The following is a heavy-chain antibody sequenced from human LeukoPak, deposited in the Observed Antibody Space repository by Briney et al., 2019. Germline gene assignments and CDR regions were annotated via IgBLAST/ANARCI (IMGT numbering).Heavy chain of an antibody. D-gene: IGHD6-19*01. Sequence: SETLSLTCAVYGGSFSGYYWSWIRQPPGKGLEWIGEINHSGSTNYNPSLKSRVTISVDTSKNQFPLKLSSVTAADTAVYYCARRLRKQWLVLFDYWGQGTLVTVSS. J-gene: IGHJ4*02. CDR3: ARRLRKQWLVLFDY. CDR1: GGSFSGYY. V-gene: IGHV4-34*01. CDR2: INHSGST.